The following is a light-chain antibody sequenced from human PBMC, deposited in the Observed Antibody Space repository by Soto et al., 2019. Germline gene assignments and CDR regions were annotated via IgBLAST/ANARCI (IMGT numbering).Light chain of an antibody. CDR2: GAS. CDR3: QQSYSMPLT. CDR1: QRISTS. V-gene: IGKV1-39*01. Sequence: DIQMTQSPSSLSAAVGDRVAITCRASQRISTSLNWYQQRPGKSPELLIYGASDLQSGAPSRFSGLGSGTAFTLIISNLQPEDFATYYCQQSYSMPLTFGGGTQVEIK. J-gene: IGKJ4*01.